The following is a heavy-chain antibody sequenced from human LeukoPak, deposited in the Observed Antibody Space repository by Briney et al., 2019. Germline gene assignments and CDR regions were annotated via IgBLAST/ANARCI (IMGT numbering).Heavy chain of an antibody. CDR3: ARDGIAAAGSYYFDY. CDR2: ISTYDGRT. V-gene: IGHV1-18*01. Sequence: ASVKVSCKASGYVFSNYGISWVRQAPGQGLEWMGWISTYDGRTNYAQKLQGRVTMTTDTSTSTAYMELRSLRSDDTAVYYCARDGIAAAGSYYFDYWGQGTLVTVSS. CDR1: GYVFSNYG. J-gene: IGHJ4*02. D-gene: IGHD6-13*01.